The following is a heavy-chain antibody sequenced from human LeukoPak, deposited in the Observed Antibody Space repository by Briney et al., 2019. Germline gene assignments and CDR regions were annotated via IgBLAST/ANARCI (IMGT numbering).Heavy chain of an antibody. CDR2: ISGSGGDT. J-gene: IGHJ5*02. CDR1: GFSFSDYA. Sequence: PGGSLRLSCAASGFSFSDYAMSWVRQAPGKGLEWVSAISGSGGDTYFADSVKGRFTISRDNSKRTVFLQMDSLRAEDTAVYYCAKDLRYCSGGSCPWGQGTLVTVSS. CDR3: AKDLRYCSGGSCP. V-gene: IGHV3-23*01. D-gene: IGHD2-15*01.